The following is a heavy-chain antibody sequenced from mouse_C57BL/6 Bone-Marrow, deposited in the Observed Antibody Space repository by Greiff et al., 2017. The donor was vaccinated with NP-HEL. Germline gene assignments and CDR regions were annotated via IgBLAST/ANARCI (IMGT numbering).Heavy chain of an antibody. CDR2: IDPETGGT. CDR1: GYTFTDYE. J-gene: IGHJ3*01. CDR3: TRSSIYDGYYGWTY. V-gene: IGHV1-15*01. Sequence: QVQLQQSGAELVRPGASVTLSCKASGYTFTDYEMHWVKQTPVHGLEWIGAIDPETGGTAYNQKFKGKAILTADKSSSTAYMELRSLTSEDSAVYYCTRSSIYDGYYGWTYWGQGTLVTVSA. D-gene: IGHD2-3*01.